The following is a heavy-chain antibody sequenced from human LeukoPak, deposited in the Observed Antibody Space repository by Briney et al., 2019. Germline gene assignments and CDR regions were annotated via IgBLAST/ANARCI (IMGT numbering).Heavy chain of an antibody. D-gene: IGHD1-26*01. CDR1: GFTFSSYA. Sequence: GGSLRLSCAASGFTFSSYAMHWVRQAPGKGLEWVAVISYDGSNKYYADSVKGRFTISRDNSKNTLYLQMNSLRAEDTAVYYCARGGSGSYNYAYFDYWGQGTLVTVSS. V-gene: IGHV3-30*01. J-gene: IGHJ4*02. CDR2: ISYDGSNK. CDR3: ARGGSGSYNYAYFDY.